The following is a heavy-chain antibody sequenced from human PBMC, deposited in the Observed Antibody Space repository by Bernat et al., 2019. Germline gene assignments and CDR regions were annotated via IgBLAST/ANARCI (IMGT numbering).Heavy chain of an antibody. D-gene: IGHD1-20*01. CDR3: ARDRITGTNLSYYYYGMDV. CDR2: ISSSSSTI. Sequence: EVQLVESGGGLVQPGGSLRLSCAASGFTFSSYSMNWVRQAPGKGLEWVSYISSSSSTIYYADSVKGRFTISRDNAKNSLYLQMNSLRAEDTAVYYCARDRITGTNLSYYYYGMDVWGQGTTVTVSS. V-gene: IGHV3-48*01. J-gene: IGHJ6*02. CDR1: GFTFSSYS.